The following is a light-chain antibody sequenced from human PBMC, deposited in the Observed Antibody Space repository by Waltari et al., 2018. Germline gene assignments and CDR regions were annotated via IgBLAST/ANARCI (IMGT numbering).Light chain of an antibody. CDR3: QQYNTYPWT. Sequence: TCRASERSSRWLAWYQQKPGMAPKLLSYQASSLEDGVPSRFSGSGFETECSLSSSSLQPEDFTTYYCQQYNTYPWTFGQGTKVESK. CDR1: ERSSRW. CDR2: QAS. J-gene: IGKJ1*01. V-gene: IGKV1-5*03.